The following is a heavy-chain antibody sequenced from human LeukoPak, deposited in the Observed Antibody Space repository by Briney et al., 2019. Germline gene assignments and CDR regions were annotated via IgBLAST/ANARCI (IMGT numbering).Heavy chain of an antibody. D-gene: IGHD4-17*01. V-gene: IGHV1-8*02. J-gene: IGHJ4*02. CDR3: ASGPHYGTLDY. CDR2: ISSHNGDT. CDR1: GYTFSNYG. Sequence: ASVKVSCKASGYTFSNYGINWVRQAPGQGLEWMGWISSHNGDTKYAQKFQGRVTMTRNTSISTAYMELSSLRSEDTAVYYCASGPHYGTLDYWGQGTLVTVSS.